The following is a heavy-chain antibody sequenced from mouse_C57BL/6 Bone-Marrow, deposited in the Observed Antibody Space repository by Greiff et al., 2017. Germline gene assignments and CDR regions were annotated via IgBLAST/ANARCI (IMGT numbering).Heavy chain of an antibody. CDR3: ARGDYDWYFDV. CDR2: INPSTGGT. J-gene: IGHJ1*03. Sequence: VQLQQSGPELVKPGASVKISCKASGYSFTGYYMNWVKQSPEKSLEWIGEINPSTGGTTYNQKFKAKATLTVDKSSSTAYMQLKSLTSEDSAVYYSARGDYDWYFDVWGTGTTVTVSS. CDR1: GYSFTGYY. V-gene: IGHV1-42*01. D-gene: IGHD2-4*01.